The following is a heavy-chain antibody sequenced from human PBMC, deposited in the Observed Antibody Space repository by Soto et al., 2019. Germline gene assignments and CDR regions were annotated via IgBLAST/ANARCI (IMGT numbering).Heavy chain of an antibody. V-gene: IGHV4-39*01. CDR2: IYYSGST. CDR3: ATHRPDDLQGYDYSYYDHMDG. D-gene: IGHD5-12*01. CDR1: GGSISSISYY. J-gene: IGHJ6*03. Sequence: QLQLQESGPGLVKPSETLSLTCTVSGGSISSISYYWGWIRQPPGKGLEWIGSIYYSGSTYYNPSLKLRVTTSEDRPKNQSSLRRSSVTAADTAVYYCATHRPDDLQGYDYSYYDHMDGWGKGTTATVPS.